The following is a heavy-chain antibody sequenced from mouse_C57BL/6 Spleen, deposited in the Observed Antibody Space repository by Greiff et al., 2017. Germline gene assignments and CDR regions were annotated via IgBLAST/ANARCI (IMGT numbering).Heavy chain of an antibody. Sequence: EVMLVESEGGLVQPGSSMQLSCTASGFTFSDYYMAWVSQVPEKGLEWVANINYDGSSTYYLDSLKSRFIISRDNAKNILYLQMSRLKSEVTATYYGARVVVAYYDAMDYWGQGTSVTVSS. V-gene: IGHV5-16*01. CDR1: GFTFSDYY. D-gene: IGHD1-1*01. J-gene: IGHJ4*01. CDR3: ARVVVAYYDAMDY. CDR2: INYDGSST.